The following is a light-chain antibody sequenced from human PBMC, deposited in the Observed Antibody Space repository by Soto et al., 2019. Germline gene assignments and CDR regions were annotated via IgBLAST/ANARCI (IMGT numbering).Light chain of an antibody. CDR2: GAS. J-gene: IGKJ4*01. Sequence: EIVLTQSPGTLSLSPGEGATLSCRASQSVSNNYLAWYQQKPGQAPSLLIYGASARATGIPDRFSGSGSGTDFTLTISGLEPEDFAVYYCQQYDDSPRLTFGGGTRVEIK. CDR1: QSVSNNY. CDR3: QQYDDSPRLT. V-gene: IGKV3-20*01.